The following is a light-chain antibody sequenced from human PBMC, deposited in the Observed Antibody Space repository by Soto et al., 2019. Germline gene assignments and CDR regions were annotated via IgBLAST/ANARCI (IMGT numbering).Light chain of an antibody. Sequence: QSALTQPRSVSGSPGQSVTISCTGTSSDVGCYNYVSWYQQHPGKAPKLMIYDVSKRPSGVPDRFSGSKSGNTASLTISGLQAEDEADYYCCSYAGSYLGVFGTGTKVTVL. CDR3: CSYAGSYLGV. CDR1: SSDVGCYNY. V-gene: IGLV2-11*01. CDR2: DVS. J-gene: IGLJ1*01.